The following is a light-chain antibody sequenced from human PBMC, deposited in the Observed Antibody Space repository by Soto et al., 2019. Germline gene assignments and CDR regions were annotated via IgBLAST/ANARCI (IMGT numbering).Light chain of an antibody. J-gene: IGKJ4*01. CDR1: QSVTSY. CDR3: QQRSNWPLT. CDR2: DAS. V-gene: IGKV3-11*01. Sequence: ELFLTHPPPTLFCSQGERPTLSCRPSQSVTSYLAGYQQKPGQAPRLLIYDASNRATGIPARFSGSGSGTDFTLTISSLEPEDFAVYYCQQRSNWPLTFGGGTKVEIK.